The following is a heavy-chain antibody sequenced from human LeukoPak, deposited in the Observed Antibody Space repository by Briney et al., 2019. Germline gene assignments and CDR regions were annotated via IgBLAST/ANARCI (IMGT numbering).Heavy chain of an antibody. D-gene: IGHD3-10*01. J-gene: IGHJ3*02. CDR3: AKGGHYYDSGSYYGDAFDI. Sequence: PGGSLRLSCAASGFTFDDYAMHWVRQAPGKGLEWVSGISWNSGSIGYADSEKGRFTISRDNAKKSLYLQMNSLRAEDTALYYCAKGGHYYDSGSYYGDAFDIWGQGTMVIVSS. CDR1: GFTFDDYA. CDR2: ISWNSGSI. V-gene: IGHV3-9*01.